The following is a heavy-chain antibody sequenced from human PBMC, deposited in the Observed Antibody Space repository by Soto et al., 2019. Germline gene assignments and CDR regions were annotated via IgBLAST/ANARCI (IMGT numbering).Heavy chain of an antibody. V-gene: IGHV4-61*01. CDR3: ARVSGHGCFHY. J-gene: IGHJ4*02. CDR2: FYHSGST. D-gene: IGHD6-19*01. CDR1: GGSVSSGSYY. Sequence: QVQLQESGPGLVKPSETLSLTCTVSGGSVSSGSYYWSWIRQPPGKGLEWIGYFYHSGSTNYNPSLQRRVTLPADPPHTQFSLKLSSVTAADTAVYYCARVSGHGCFHYSCQRTLVTVSS.